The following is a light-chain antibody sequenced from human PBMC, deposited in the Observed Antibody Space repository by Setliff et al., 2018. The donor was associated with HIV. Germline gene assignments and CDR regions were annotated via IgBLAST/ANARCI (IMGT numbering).Light chain of an antibody. J-gene: IGLJ1*01. CDR2: DVS. V-gene: IGLV2-14*03. CDR1: GSAVGGYNY. CDR3: FLYSSTPLYV. Sequence: QSVLTQPASVSGSPGQSITISCAGTGSAVGGYNYVSWYQQHPGKAPKLMIYDVSYRPSGVSNRFSGSKSGNTASLTISGLQAEDEADYYCFLYSSTPLYVFGTGTRSPS.